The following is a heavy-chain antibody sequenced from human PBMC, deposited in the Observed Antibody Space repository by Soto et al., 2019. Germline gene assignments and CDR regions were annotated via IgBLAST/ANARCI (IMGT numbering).Heavy chain of an antibody. CDR3: AMTNGYYSFGERKQHYYYGMDV. Sequence: GGSLRLSCAASGFTFSSYAMSWVRQAPGKGLEWVSAISGSGGSTYYADSVKGRFTISRDNSKNTLYLQMNSLRAEDTAVYYCAMTNGYYSFGERKQHYYYGMDVWGQGTTVTVSS. V-gene: IGHV3-23*01. CDR2: ISGSGGST. CDR1: GFTFSSYA. D-gene: IGHD3-22*01. J-gene: IGHJ6*02.